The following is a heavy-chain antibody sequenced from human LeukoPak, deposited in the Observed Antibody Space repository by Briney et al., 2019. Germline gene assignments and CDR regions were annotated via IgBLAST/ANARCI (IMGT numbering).Heavy chain of an antibody. V-gene: IGHV4-4*07. Sequence: SETLSLTCTVSGVSISSYYWSWIRQPAGKGLEWIGRIYTSGSTNHNPSLKSRVTMSVDKSKNQLSLKLSSVTAADTAMYYCARGAYHYGSGSYYFDYWGQGTLVTVSS. CDR2: IYTSGST. CDR3: ARGAYHYGSGSYYFDY. CDR1: GVSISSYY. D-gene: IGHD3-10*01. J-gene: IGHJ4*02.